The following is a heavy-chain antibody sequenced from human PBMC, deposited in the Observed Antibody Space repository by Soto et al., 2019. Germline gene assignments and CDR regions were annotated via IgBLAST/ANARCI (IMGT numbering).Heavy chain of an antibody. V-gene: IGHV4-34*01. CDR3: ARGGGYSYMDV. CDR2: IDHSGST. D-gene: IGHD2-15*01. CDR1: GGSFSGYY. J-gene: IGHJ6*03. Sequence: LSLTCAVYGGSFSGYYWSWIRQPPGKGLEWIGEIDHSGSTNYNPSLKSRVTISVDRSKNQLSLKLSSVTAADTAVYYCARGGGYSYMDVWDKGTTVTVSS.